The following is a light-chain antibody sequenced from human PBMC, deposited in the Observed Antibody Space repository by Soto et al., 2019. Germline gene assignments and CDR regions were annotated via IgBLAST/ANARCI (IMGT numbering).Light chain of an antibody. CDR1: SSDVGAYNY. V-gene: IGLV2-8*01. CDR3: SSFAPSNTGV. CDR2: EVT. J-gene: IGLJ3*02. Sequence: QSALTQPPSASGSPGQSVTISCTATSSDVGAYNYVSWYQQHAGKAPKLVIYEVTKRPSGVPDRFSGSKSANTASLTVSGLQADDAADYYCSSFAPSNTGVFGGGTELTVL.